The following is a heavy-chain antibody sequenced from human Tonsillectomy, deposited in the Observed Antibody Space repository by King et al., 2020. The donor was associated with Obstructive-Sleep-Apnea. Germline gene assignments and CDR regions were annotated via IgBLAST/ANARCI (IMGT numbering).Heavy chain of an antibody. CDR2: ISKDGSDK. CDR3: AKDKGREGDY. D-gene: IGHD1-26*01. CDR1: GFTFSGYG. V-gene: IGHV3-30*18. Sequence: VQLVESGGGVGQPGRSLRISCTASGFTFSGYGMHWGRQAPGKGLEWVAVISKDGSDKYYVNSVKGRFTISRDNSKNTLYLQMDSLRAEDTAVYYCAKDKGREGDYWGQGTLVTVSS. J-gene: IGHJ4*02.